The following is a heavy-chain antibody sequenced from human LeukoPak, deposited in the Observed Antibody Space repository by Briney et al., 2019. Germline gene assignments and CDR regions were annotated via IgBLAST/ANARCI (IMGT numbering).Heavy chain of an antibody. Sequence: KAGGSLRLSCAASGFTFSSYEMNWVRQAPGKGLEWVSSISGSGDYIYYADSVKGRFTLSRDNAKNSLYLQMSSLRAEDTAIYYCARDLVGCSSNSCYRWFDPWGQGTLVTVSS. CDR1: GFTFSSYE. V-gene: IGHV3-21*01. J-gene: IGHJ5*02. CDR3: ARDLVGCSSNSCYRWFDP. CDR2: ISGSGDYI. D-gene: IGHD2-2*02.